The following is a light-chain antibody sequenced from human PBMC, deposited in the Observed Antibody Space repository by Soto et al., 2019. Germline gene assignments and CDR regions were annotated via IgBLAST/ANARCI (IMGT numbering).Light chain of an antibody. CDR2: DAS. CDR1: QGVSSY. CDR3: QQRSNWPPD. Sequence: IVLTQSPATLSLYPGERATLSCRASQGVSSYLAWYQQKPGQAPRLLVYDASNRATGLPARFSGSGSGTDFTLTISSLEPEDFAVYYCQQRSNWPPDFGQGTRLEIK. V-gene: IGKV3-11*01. J-gene: IGKJ5*01.